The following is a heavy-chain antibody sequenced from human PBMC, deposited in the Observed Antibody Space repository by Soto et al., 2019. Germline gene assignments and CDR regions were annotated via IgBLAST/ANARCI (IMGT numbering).Heavy chain of an antibody. J-gene: IGHJ6*02. D-gene: IGHD3-10*01. CDR3: ASCYYGSGTPDYYGMDV. V-gene: IGHV1-46*03. CDR2: INPSGGST. Sequence: GASVKVSCKASGYTFTSYYMNWVRQAPGQGLEWMGIINPSGGSTSYAQKFQGRVTMTRDTSTSTVYMELSSLRSEDTAVYYCASCYYGSGTPDYYGMDVWGQGTTVTVSS. CDR1: GYTFTSYY.